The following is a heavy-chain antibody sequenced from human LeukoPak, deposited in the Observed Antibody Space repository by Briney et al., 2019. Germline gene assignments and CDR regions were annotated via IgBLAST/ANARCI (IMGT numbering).Heavy chain of an antibody. CDR1: GFTFSSYA. V-gene: IGHV3-30-3*01. Sequence: GGSLRLSCAASGFTFSSYAMHWVRQAPGKGLEWVAVISYDGSNKYYADSVKGRFTISRDNSKNTLYLQMNSLRAEDTAVYYCAKGERIAAAGSRGEYFQHWGQGTLVTVSS. CDR2: ISYDGSNK. D-gene: IGHD6-13*01. J-gene: IGHJ1*01. CDR3: AKGERIAAAGSRGEYFQH.